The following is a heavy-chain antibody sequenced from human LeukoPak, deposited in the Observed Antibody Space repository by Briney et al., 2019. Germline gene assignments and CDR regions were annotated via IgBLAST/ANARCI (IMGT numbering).Heavy chain of an antibody. D-gene: IGHD3-3*02. CDR1: GFIFSRYE. CDR3: ARGPLSPALYFDS. CDR2: ISRSGSTT. V-gene: IGHV3-48*03. J-gene: IGHJ4*02. Sequence: GGSLRLSCAASGFIFSRYEMNWVRQAPGRGLDWISYISRSGSTTYYADSVRGRFTISRENGSNSLYLQMNSLRAEDTAIYYCARGPLSPALYFDSWGQGTLATVSS.